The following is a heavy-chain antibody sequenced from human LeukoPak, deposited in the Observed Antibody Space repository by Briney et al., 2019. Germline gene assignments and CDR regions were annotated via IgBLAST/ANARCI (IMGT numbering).Heavy chain of an antibody. D-gene: IGHD5-18*01. CDR3: AKETGRYSYGLTDY. Sequence: QSGGSLRLSCAASGFTFSSFGIHWVRQAPGKGLEWVAVISYDGSNKYYADSVKGRFTISRDNSKNTLYLQIDSLRAEDTALYYCAKETGRYSYGLTDYWGQGTLVTVSS. CDR1: GFTFSSFG. J-gene: IGHJ4*02. V-gene: IGHV3-30*18. CDR2: ISYDGSNK.